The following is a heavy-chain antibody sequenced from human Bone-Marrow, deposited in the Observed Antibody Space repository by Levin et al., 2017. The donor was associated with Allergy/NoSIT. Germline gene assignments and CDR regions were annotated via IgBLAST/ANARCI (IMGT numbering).Heavy chain of an antibody. J-gene: IGHJ4*02. CDR2: IVPIIDET. CDR3: ASLRDGYIY. V-gene: IGHV1-69*02. CDR1: GGTFSTYT. D-gene: IGHD5-24*01. Sequence: RASVKVSCQPSGGTFSTYTINWVRQAPGQGFEWMGRIVPIIDETNYAQKFQDRVTITADKSTSTAYLDLSSLTSEDTAVIYCASLRDGYIYWGQGTRVTVSS.